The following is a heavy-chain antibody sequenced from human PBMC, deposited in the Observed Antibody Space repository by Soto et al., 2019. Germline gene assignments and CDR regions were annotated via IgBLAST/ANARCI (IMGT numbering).Heavy chain of an antibody. Sequence: SVKVSCKASGGTFSSYAISWVRQAPGQGLEWMGGIIPIFGTANYAQKFQGRVTITADKSTSTAYMELSSLRSEDTAVYYCARVSEQLVGNYYYYYGMDVWGQGTTVTAP. CDR2: IIPIFGTA. D-gene: IGHD6-6*01. J-gene: IGHJ6*02. V-gene: IGHV1-69*06. CDR1: GGTFSSYA. CDR3: ARVSEQLVGNYYYYYGMDV.